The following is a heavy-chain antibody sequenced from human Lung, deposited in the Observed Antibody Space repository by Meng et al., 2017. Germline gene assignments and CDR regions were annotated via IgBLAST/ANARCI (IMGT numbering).Heavy chain of an antibody. CDR1: GYTFNAYY. CDR2: INPNTDDT. D-gene: IGHD6-13*01. V-gene: IGHV1-2*06. J-gene: IGHJ4*02. Sequence: ASVKVSCKPSGYTFNAYYIHWVRQAPGQGLEWMGRINPNTDDTNYAQKFQDRVTMTSDTSISTAYMELSRLRSDDTAVYYCARDEDISAAGKLFGDYWGQGTLVTVSS. CDR3: ARDEDISAAGKLFGDY.